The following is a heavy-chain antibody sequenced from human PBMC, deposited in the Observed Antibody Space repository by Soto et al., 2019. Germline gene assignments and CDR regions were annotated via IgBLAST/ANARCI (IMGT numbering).Heavy chain of an antibody. CDR3: ARVCGGDCHHGMDV. D-gene: IGHD2-21*02. CDR2: IYYSGST. V-gene: IGHV4-31*03. Sequence: QVQLQESGPGLVKPSQTLSLTCTVSGGSISSGGYYWSWIRQHPGKGLEWIGYIYYSGSTYYNPSLTSRVTISVDTSKNQLSLKLSSVTAADTAVYYWARVCGGDCHHGMDVWGQGTTVTVSS. J-gene: IGHJ6*02. CDR1: GGSISSGGYY.